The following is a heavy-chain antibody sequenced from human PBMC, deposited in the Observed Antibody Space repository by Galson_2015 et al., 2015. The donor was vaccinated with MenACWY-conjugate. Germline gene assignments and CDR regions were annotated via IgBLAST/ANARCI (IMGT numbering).Heavy chain of an antibody. Sequence: QSGAEVKKPGESLTISCTGSGYSFTPYWIGWVRQLPGKGLEWMGLISPGDSNIRYSPAFQGRVTISADKSIGTAYLQWNSLQASDTAIYYCARHPPGGRGMDVWGQGTTVTVSS. D-gene: IGHD1-26*01. CDR1: GYSFTPYW. CDR3: ARHPPGGRGMDV. CDR2: ISPGDSNI. J-gene: IGHJ6*02. V-gene: IGHV5-51*01.